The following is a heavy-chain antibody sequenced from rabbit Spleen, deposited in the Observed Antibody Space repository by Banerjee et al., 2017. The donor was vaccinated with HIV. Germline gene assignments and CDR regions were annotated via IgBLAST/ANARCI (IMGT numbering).Heavy chain of an antibody. CDR2: ISSSSGNT. CDR3: ARDLDGVIGWNFGW. Sequence: QSLEESGGGLVKPGGTLTLTCKASGIDFSSSYYMCWVRQAPGKGLELIAYISSSSGNTWYASWVNGRFTFSKTSSTTVTLQMTSLTAADTATYFCARDLDGVIGWNFGWWGPGTLVTV. V-gene: IGHV1S40*01. J-gene: IGHJ4*01. CDR1: GIDFSSSYY. D-gene: IGHD1-1*01.